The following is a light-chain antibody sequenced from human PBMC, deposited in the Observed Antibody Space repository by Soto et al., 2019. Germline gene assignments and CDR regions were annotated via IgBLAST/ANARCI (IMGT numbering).Light chain of an antibody. Sequence: EIAVTQSPTTLSVSPGERATLSCTTSQSVSRDLAWYQQKPGQPPRLLIYDASTRATGVPARFSGSGSGTDVTLTISSLQSEDFAVYYCQEYLNWPRLTFGGGTKVDVK. V-gene: IGKV3-15*01. J-gene: IGKJ4*01. CDR3: QEYLNWPRLT. CDR1: QSVSRD. CDR2: DAS.